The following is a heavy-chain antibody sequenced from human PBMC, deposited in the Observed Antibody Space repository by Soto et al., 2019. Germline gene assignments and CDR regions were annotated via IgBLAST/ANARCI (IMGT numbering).Heavy chain of an antibody. J-gene: IGHJ1*01. CDR1: GYTLTELS. CDR2: FDPEDGET. V-gene: IGHV1-24*01. Sequence: GASVKVSCKVSGYTLTELSMHWVRRAPGKGLEWMGGFDPEDGETIYAQKFQGRVTMTEDTSTDTAYMELSSLRSEDTAVYYCATDGRYYDSSGYPIFQHWGQGTLVTVS. CDR3: ATDGRYYDSSGYPIFQH. D-gene: IGHD3-22*01.